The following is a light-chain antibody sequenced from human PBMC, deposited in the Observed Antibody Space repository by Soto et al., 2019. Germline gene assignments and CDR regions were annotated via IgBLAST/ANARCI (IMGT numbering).Light chain of an antibody. V-gene: IGLV2-14*03. Sequence: QSVLTQPASVSGSPGQAITISCTGSSSDVGGYNCVSWYQQHPGKAPKLMIYDVSNRPSGVSDRFSGSKSGNTASLTISGLQPEDEADSYCSAFNSSIPLVFGGGTK. CDR3: SAFNSSIPLV. CDR1: SSDVGGYNC. J-gene: IGLJ2*01. CDR2: DVS.